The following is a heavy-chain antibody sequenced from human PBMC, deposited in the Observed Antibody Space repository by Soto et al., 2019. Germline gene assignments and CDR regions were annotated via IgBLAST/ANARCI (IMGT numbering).Heavy chain of an antibody. CDR3: ASRPTYYYDSSGYSDY. Sequence: ASVKVSCKASGYTFTGYYINWVRQATGQGLEWMGWMNPNSGNTGYAQKFQGRVTMTRNTSISTAYMELSSLRSEDTAVYYCASRPTYYYDSSGYSDYWGQGTLVTVSS. CDR2: MNPNSGNT. J-gene: IGHJ4*02. V-gene: IGHV1-8*02. D-gene: IGHD3-22*01. CDR1: GYTFTGYY.